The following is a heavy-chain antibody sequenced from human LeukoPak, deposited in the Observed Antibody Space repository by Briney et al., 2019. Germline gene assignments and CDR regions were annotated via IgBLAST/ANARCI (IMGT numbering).Heavy chain of an antibody. CDR3: ASVGRDYSNYVVH. D-gene: IGHD4-11*01. CDR1: GFTFSSYA. CDR2: ISSSGSTI. J-gene: IGHJ5*02. Sequence: GGSLRLSYAASGFTFSSYAMSWVRQAPGKGLEWVSYISSSGSTIYYADSVKGRFTISRDNAKNSLYLQMNSLRAEDTAVYYCASVGRDYSNYVVHWGQGTLVTVSS. V-gene: IGHV3-48*04.